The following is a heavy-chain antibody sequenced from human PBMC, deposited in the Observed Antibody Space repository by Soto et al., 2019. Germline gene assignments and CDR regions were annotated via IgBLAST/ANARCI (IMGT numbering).Heavy chain of an antibody. V-gene: IGHV3-23*01. J-gene: IGHJ4*02. Sequence: EVQLLESGGGLVQPGGSLRLSCAASGLMFNNYAMNWVRQAPGKGLEWVSSISGSGDYTFNADSVKGRFAISRDNSKNTVYLQMSSLRGEDTAVYYCAKAGIELARLDYFDNWGQGTLVTVSS. CDR2: ISGSGDYT. CDR3: AKAGIELARLDYFDN. D-gene: IGHD2-8*01. CDR1: GLMFNNYA.